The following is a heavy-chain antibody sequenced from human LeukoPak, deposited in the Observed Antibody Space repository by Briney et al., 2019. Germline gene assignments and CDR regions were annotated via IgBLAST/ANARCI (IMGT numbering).Heavy chain of an antibody. Sequence: PGGSLRLSCAASGFTFSNYAMNWARQAPGKGLEWVSAISGSGGSTYYADSVKGRFTISRDNSKNTLYLQMNSLRAEDTAVYYCAKVGLAMIVVGPVDYWGQGTLVTVSS. J-gene: IGHJ4*02. V-gene: IGHV3-23*01. CDR2: ISGSGGST. CDR1: GFTFSNYA. CDR3: AKVGLAMIVVGPVDY. D-gene: IGHD3-22*01.